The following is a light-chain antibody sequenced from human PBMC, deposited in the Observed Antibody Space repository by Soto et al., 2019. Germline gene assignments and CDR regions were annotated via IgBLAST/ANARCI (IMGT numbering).Light chain of an antibody. CDR2: GTS. CDR3: EYYGSSIT. V-gene: IGKV3-20*01. CDR1: QSISNNH. Sequence: EIVLTQSPGTLSLSPGEXVTLSCRASQSISNNHLAWYQQKPGQAPRLLIHGTSNRATGIPDRFSGSGSGTDFTLTFSRLEPEDFAVYYCEYYGSSITFGGGTNVDIK. J-gene: IGKJ4*01.